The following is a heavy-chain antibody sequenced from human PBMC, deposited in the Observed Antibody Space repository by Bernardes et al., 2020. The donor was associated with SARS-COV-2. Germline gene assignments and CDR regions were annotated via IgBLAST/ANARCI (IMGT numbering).Heavy chain of an antibody. Sequence: GSLRLSCVGSGFIFSDSSMHWVRQVSGKGLEWLGRVQTKSNNYATAYIASVKGRFTVSRDDSENTAYLQMNSLKTEDTALYFCTRVSPIVGGYYDALDLWGQGTTVTVSS. V-gene: IGHV3-73*01. CDR2: VQTKSNNYAT. CDR1: GFIFSDSS. J-gene: IGHJ3*01. D-gene: IGHD1-26*01. CDR3: TRVSPIVGGYYDALDL.